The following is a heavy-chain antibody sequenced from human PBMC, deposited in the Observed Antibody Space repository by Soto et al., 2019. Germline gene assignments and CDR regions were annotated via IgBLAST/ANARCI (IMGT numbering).Heavy chain of an antibody. V-gene: IGHV1-69*05. D-gene: IGHD2-15*01. Sequence: GASVKVSCKASGYTFSSYAISWVRQAPGQGLEWMGGISANIGTANYAQKLQGRVTMTTDESTSTAYMELRSLRSEDTAVYYGAIALGYRSGTSFRTLPRVEYLQRWGRGT. CDR3: AIALGYRSGTSFRTLPRVEYLQR. J-gene: IGHJ1*01. CDR1: GYTFSSYA. CDR2: ISANIGTA.